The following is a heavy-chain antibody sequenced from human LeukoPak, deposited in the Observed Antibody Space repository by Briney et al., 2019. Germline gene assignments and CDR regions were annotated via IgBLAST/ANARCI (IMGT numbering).Heavy chain of an antibody. V-gene: IGHV4-59*08. CDR3: ARQLYDPYSSGWSPFDY. Sequence: SETLSLTCTVSGGSISSYYWSWIRQPPGKGLEWMGYIYYSVSTNYNPSLKSGVTISVDTYKNKFSLKMSSVTAADTAVYYCARQLYDPYSSGWSPFDYWGQGTLVTVSS. D-gene: IGHD6-19*01. CDR2: IYYSVST. J-gene: IGHJ4*02. CDR1: GGSISSYY.